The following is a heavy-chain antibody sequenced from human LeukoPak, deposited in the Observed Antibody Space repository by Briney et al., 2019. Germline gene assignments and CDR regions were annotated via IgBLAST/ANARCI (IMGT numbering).Heavy chain of an antibody. CDR3: ANGGSPSGWYLPYFDY. V-gene: IGHV3-30*18. CDR1: GFTFSSYG. D-gene: IGHD6-19*01. J-gene: IGHJ4*02. Sequence: GGSLRLSCAVSGFTFSSYGMHWVRQAPGKGLEWVAVISYDGSDKYSADSAKGRFTISRDNSKNTLYLQMNSLRAEDTAVYYCANGGSPSGWYLPYFDYWGQGTLVTVSS. CDR2: ISYDGSDK.